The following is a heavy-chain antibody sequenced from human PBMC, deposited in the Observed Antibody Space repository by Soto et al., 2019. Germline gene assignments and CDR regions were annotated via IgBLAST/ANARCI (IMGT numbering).Heavy chain of an antibody. Sequence: SLRLSCAASGFTFSNAWMNWVRQAPGRGLEWVGRIRSKADGGTPDYAAPVKGRFTISRDDSKNTMYMQMNSLKVEDTAVYYCATDGGWNYKGGFDYWGQGTLVTVSS. CDR3: ATDGGWNYKGGFDY. V-gene: IGHV3-15*07. D-gene: IGHD1-7*01. CDR1: GFTFSNAW. CDR2: IRSKADGGTP. J-gene: IGHJ4*02.